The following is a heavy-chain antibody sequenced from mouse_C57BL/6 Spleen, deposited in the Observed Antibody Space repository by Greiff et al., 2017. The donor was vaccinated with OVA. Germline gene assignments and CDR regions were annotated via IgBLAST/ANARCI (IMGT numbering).Heavy chain of an antibody. V-gene: IGHV5-12*01. D-gene: IGHD1-1*01. J-gene: IGHJ3*01. CDR1: GFTFSDYY. CDR2: ISNGGGST. Sequence: EVMLVESGGGLVQPGGSLKLSCAASGFTFSDYYMYWVRQTPEKRLEWVAYISNGGGSTYYPDTVKGRFTISRDNAKNTLYLQMSRLKSEDTAMDYCARGGSTVKFAYWGQGTLVTVSA. CDR3: ARGGSTVKFAY.